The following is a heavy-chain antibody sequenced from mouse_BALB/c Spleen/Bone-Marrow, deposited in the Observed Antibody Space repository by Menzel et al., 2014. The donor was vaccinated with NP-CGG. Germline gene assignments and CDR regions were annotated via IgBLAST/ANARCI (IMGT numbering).Heavy chain of an antibody. CDR1: GYSFTGYT. J-gene: IGHJ3*01. V-gene: IGHV1-31*01. Sequence: VQLQQSGPELVKPGTSMKISCKASGYSFTGYTMNWVKQSHGKNLEWIGLIYPYNGGTTYNQKFKGKATFTIDKASSTAYMELLSLTSEDSAVYYCARSDYYGSSYKAWFTYWGQGTLVTASA. D-gene: IGHD1-1*01. CDR3: ARSDYYGSSYKAWFTY. CDR2: IYPYNGGT.